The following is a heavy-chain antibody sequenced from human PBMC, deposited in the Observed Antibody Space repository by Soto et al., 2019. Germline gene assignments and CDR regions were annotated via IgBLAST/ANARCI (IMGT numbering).Heavy chain of an antibody. D-gene: IGHD6-19*01. J-gene: IGHJ6*02. CDR2: IVPIFGTT. CDR3: ARVEAVAGLYNYHGLDV. Sequence: QVQLVQSGAEVKKPGSSVKVSCKVSGGTFSNYAIDWVRLAPGHGLEWMGGIVPIFGTTYYTQKFQGSATIIADESTTTAYLEMSSLRSEDTAIYYCARVEAVAGLYNYHGLDVWGQGTAVTVSS. CDR1: GGTFSNYA. V-gene: IGHV1-69*12.